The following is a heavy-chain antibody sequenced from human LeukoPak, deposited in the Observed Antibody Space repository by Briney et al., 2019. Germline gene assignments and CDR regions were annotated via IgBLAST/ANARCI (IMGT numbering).Heavy chain of an antibody. J-gene: IGHJ4*02. CDR1: GGTFSSYA. CDR3: ARVGFGELLYGYFDY. Sequence: ASVKVPCKASGGTFSSYAISWVRQAPGQGLEWMGRIIPILGIANYAQKFQGRVTITADKSTSTAYMELSSLRSEDTAVYYCARVGFGELLYGYFDYWGQGTLVTVSS. D-gene: IGHD3-10*01. V-gene: IGHV1-69*04. CDR2: IIPILGIA.